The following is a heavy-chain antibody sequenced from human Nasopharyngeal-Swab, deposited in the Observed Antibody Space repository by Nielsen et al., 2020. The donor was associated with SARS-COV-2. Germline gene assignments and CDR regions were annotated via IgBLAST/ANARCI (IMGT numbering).Heavy chain of an antibody. J-gene: IGHJ4*02. Sequence: SETLSLTCTVSGGSVSSGSYYWSWIRQPPGKGLEWIGYIYYSGSTNYNPSVKSRVTISVDTSKNQFSLKLSSVTAADTAVYYCAGLYSSGYFDYWGQGTLVTVSS. D-gene: IGHD6-19*01. CDR2: IYYSGST. V-gene: IGHV4-61*01. CDR3: AGLYSSGYFDY. CDR1: GGSVSSGSYY.